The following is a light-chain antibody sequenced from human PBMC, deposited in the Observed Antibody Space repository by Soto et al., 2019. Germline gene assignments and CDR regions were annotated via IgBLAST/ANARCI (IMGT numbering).Light chain of an antibody. V-gene: IGKV3-20*01. J-gene: IGKJ1*01. CDR2: GAS. CDR1: QSVSSTF. Sequence: EIVLTQSPGSLSLSPGERATLSCRASQSVSSTFFAWYQQRPRQAPRLLMYGASSRSTGIPERFSGSGSGTDFTLTISRLEPEDFAVYYCQQCDSSVTFGQGTKVEIK. CDR3: QQCDSSVT.